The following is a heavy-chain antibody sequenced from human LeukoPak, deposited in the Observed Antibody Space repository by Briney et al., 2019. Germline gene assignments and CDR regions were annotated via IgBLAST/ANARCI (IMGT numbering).Heavy chain of an antibody. V-gene: IGHV3-11*04. J-gene: IGHJ6*02. CDR2: ISISGGTI. D-gene: IGHD3-10*01. CDR3: AREDRPRTRGVTDYYYYGMDV. Sequence: PGGSLRLSCKASGFTFRDFHMGWIRQAPWKGLEWVSYISISGGTIYYRDSVKGRFTISRDNAKNSLYLQMNSLRAEDTAVYYCAREDRPRTRGVTDYYYYGMDVWGQGTTVTVSS. CDR1: GFTFRDFH.